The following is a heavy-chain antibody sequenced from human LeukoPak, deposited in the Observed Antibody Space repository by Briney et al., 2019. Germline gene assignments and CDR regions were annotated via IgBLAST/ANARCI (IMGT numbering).Heavy chain of an antibody. CDR2: IYYSGST. D-gene: IGHD1-26*01. CDR3: ASLSGSYCSY. J-gene: IGHJ4*02. CDR1: GGSISSSSYY. V-gene: IGHV4-39*01. Sequence: KTSETLSLTCTVSGGSISSSSYYWGWIRQPPGKGLEWIGSIYYSGSTYYNPSLKSRVTISVDTSKNQFSLKLSSVTAADTAVYYCASLSGSYCSYWGQGTLVTASS.